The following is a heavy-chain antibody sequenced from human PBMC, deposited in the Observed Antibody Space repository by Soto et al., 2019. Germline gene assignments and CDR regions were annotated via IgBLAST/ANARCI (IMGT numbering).Heavy chain of an antibody. Sequence: LXXTCTVSGGSISSGDYYWSWSRQPPGKGLEWIGYIYYSGSTYYNPSLKSRVTISVDTXKNQFSLKLSSVTAADTAVYYCASTHSSGYYYVDYWGQGTLVTVSS. V-gene: IGHV4-30-4*01. J-gene: IGHJ4*02. CDR1: GGSISSGDYY. CDR3: ASTHSSGYYYVDY. D-gene: IGHD3-22*01. CDR2: IYYSGST.